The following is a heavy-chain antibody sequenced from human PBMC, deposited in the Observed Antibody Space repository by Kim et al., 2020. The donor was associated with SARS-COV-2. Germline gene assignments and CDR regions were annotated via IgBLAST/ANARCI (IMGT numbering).Heavy chain of an antibody. D-gene: IGHD5-12*01. V-gene: IGHV4-59*01. CDR3: ARDNLLVATNPQGSLGYYYYYGMDV. J-gene: IGHJ6*02. CDR2: IYYSGST. CDR1: GGSISSYY. Sequence: SETLSLTCTVSGGSISSYYWSWIRQPPGKGLEWIGYIYYSGSTNYNPSLKSRVTISVDTSKNQFSLKLSSVTAADTAVYYCARDNLLVATNPQGSLGYYYYYGMDVWGQGTTVTVSS.